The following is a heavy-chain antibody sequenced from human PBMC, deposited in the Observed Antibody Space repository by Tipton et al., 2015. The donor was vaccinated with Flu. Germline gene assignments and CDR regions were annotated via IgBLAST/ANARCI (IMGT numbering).Heavy chain of an antibody. CDR2: IYTSGST. V-gene: IGHV4-61*02. CDR1: GGSVSSGGYY. D-gene: IGHD3-3*01. CDR3: ARGGLGDITIFGVVSSAYYYYGMDV. Sequence: TLSLTCTVSGGSVSSGGYYWSWIRQPAGKGLEWIGRIYTSGSTNYNPSLKSRVTISVDTSKNQLSLKLSSVTAADTAVYYCARGGLGDITIFGVVSSAYYYYGMDVWGQGTTGTVSS. J-gene: IGHJ6*02.